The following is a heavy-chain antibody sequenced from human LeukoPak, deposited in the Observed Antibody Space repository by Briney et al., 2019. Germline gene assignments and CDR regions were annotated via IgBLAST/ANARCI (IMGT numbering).Heavy chain of an antibody. CDR2: ISYDGSNK. V-gene: IGHV3-30-3*01. CDR1: GFTFSSYA. J-gene: IGHJ2*01. CDR3: ARDWGYCSGGSCSGYFDL. Sequence: GGSLRLSCAASGFTFSSYAMHWVRQAPGKGLEWVAVISYDGSNKYYADSVKGRFTISRDNSKNTLYLQMNSLRAEDTAVYYCARDWGYCSGGSCSGYFDLWGRGTLVTVSS. D-gene: IGHD2-15*01.